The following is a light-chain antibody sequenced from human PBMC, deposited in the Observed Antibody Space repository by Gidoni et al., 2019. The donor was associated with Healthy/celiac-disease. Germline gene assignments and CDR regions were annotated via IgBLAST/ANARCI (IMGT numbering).Light chain of an antibody. V-gene: IGLV3-21*04. CDR1: NIGSKS. CDR3: QVWDSSSDHRV. J-gene: IGLJ3*02. Sequence: ARITCGGNNIGSKSVHWYQQKPGQAPVLVIYYDSDRPSGIPERFSGSNSGNTATLTISRVEAGDEDDYYCQVWDSSSDHRVFGGGTKLTVL. CDR2: YDS.